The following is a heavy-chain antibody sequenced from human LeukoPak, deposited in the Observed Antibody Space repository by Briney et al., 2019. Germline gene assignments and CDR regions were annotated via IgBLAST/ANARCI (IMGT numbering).Heavy chain of an antibody. D-gene: IGHD2/OR15-2a*01. V-gene: IGHV4-39*01. Sequence: SETLSLTCTVSGSSISSSSYYWGWIRQPPGKGLEWIGSIYYSGNTYYNPSLKSRVTISVDTSKNQFSLKLSSVTAADTAAYYCARHTYSTWDYWGQGTLVTVSS. CDR1: GSSISSSSYY. CDR2: IYYSGNT. CDR3: ARHTYSTWDY. J-gene: IGHJ4*02.